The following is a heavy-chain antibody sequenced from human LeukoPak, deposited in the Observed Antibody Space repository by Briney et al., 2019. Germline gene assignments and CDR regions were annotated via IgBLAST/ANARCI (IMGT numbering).Heavy chain of an antibody. CDR2: IYLNSGGT. CDR1: GYTFTGYY. CDR3: AVPGSDAFDI. Sequence: ASVKVSCRASGYTFTGYYMHWVRQAPGQGLEWMGWIYLNSGGTNYAQKFQGRVTMTRDTSISTAYMELSRLRSDDTAVYYCAVPGSDAFDIWGQGTMVTVSS. V-gene: IGHV1-2*02. J-gene: IGHJ3*02. D-gene: IGHD3-10*01.